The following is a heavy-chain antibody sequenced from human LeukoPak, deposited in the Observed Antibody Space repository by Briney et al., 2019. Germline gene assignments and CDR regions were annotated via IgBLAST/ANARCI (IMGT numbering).Heavy chain of an antibody. CDR3: AKDFKYYDILTGPPGY. V-gene: IGHV3-30*02. CDR2: IRYDGSNK. CDR1: GFTFSSYG. D-gene: IGHD3-9*01. J-gene: IGHJ4*02. Sequence: PGGSLRLSCAASGFTFSSYGMHWVRQAPGKGLEWVAFIRYDGSNKYYADSVKGRFTISRDNSKNTLYLQMNSLRAEDTAVYYCAKDFKYYDILTGPPGYRGQGTLVTVSS.